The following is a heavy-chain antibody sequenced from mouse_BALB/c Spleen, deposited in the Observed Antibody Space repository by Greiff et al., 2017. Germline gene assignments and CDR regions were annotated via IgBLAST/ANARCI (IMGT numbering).Heavy chain of an antibody. CDR1: GYTFTSYW. CDR3: ARRKLQAMDY. J-gene: IGHJ4*01. CDR2: INPSTGYT. D-gene: IGHD1-3*01. V-gene: IGHV1-7*01. Sequence: QVQLQQSGAELAKPGASVKMSCKASGYTFTSYWMHWVKQRPGQGLEWIGYINPSTGYTEYNQKFKDKATLTADKSSSTAYMQLSSLTSEDSAVYYCARRKLQAMDYWGQGTSVTVSS.